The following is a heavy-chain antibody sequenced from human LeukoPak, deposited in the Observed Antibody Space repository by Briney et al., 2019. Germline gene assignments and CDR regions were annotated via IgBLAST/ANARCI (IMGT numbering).Heavy chain of an antibody. CDR3: ARLGGYCSGGSCYPPPYFDY. CDR2: IYPGDSDT. Sequence: GESLKISCKGSGYSFTSYWIGWVRQMPGKGLEWMGIIYPGDSDTRYSPSFQGQVTISAHKSISTAYLQWSSLKASDTAMYYCARLGGYCSGGSCYPPPYFDYWGQGTLVTVSS. J-gene: IGHJ4*02. V-gene: IGHV5-51*01. D-gene: IGHD2-15*01. CDR1: GYSFTSYW.